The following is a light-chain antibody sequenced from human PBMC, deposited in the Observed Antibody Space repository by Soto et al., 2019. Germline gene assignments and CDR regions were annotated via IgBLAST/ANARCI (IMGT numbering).Light chain of an antibody. J-gene: IGLJ3*02. CDR1: SSNIGSNT. CDR3: ATWDDSLNAWV. Sequence: QSVLTQPPSVSGTPGQRFTISCSGSSSNIGSNTVNWYQHLTGTAPKLLSHSDNQRPSGVPDRFSGSKSGTSASLAISGLQSEDQADYYCATWDDSLNAWVFGGRTKMTVL. CDR2: SDN. V-gene: IGLV1-44*01.